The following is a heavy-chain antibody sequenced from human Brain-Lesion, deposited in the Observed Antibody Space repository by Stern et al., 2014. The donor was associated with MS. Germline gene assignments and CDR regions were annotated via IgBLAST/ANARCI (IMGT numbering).Heavy chain of an antibody. CDR2: IRSKVYGGAA. D-gene: IGHD4-17*01. CDR3: TRDRLDYGYSYFDY. V-gene: IGHV3-49*03. J-gene: IGHJ4*02. Sequence: EMQLVESGGGLIEPGRSLRISCTASGFSFGDYAINWMRQAPGKGLEWVGFIRSKVYGGAAEYAASVKGRFTISRDDSKSIAYLQVNGLKTEDTALYYCTRDRLDYGYSYFDYWGQGTLVTVSS. CDR1: GFSFGDYA.